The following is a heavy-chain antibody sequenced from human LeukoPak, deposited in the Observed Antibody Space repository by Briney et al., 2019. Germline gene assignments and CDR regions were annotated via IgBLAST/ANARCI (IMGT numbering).Heavy chain of an antibody. V-gene: IGHV1-2*02. Sequence: ASVKVSCKASGYTFTGYGITWVRQAPGQGLEWMGWINPNSGGTNYAQKFQGRVTMTRDTSISTAYMELSGLRSDDTAVYYCAIVAADEGLVDPWGQGTLVTVSS. CDR1: GYTFTGYG. J-gene: IGHJ5*02. CDR2: INPNSGGT. D-gene: IGHD6-19*01. CDR3: AIVAADEGLVDP.